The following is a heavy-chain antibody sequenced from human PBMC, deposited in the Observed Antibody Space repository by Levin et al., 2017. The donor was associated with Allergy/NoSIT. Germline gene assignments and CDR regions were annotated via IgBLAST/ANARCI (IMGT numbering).Heavy chain of an antibody. V-gene: IGHV3-7*01. Sequence: GGSLRLSCAASGFTFSSYWMSWVRQAPGKGLEWVANIKEDGSEKYYVDSVKGRFTISRDNAKNSLYLQMNSLRAEDTAVYYWARAPQYYDILTGYYIPHFDYWGQGTLVTVSS. J-gene: IGHJ4*02. D-gene: IGHD3-9*01. CDR3: ARAPQYYDILTGYYIPHFDY. CDR1: GFTFSSYW. CDR2: IKEDGSEK.